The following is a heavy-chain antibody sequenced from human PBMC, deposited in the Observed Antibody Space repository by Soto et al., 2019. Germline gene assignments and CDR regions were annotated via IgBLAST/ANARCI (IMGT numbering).Heavy chain of an antibody. CDR1: GGSISSGGYS. D-gene: IGHD4-17*01. J-gene: IGHJ4*02. CDR2: IYHSGST. V-gene: IGHV4-30-2*01. CDR3: ASGLVTTLHY. Sequence: SETLSLTCAVSGGSISSGGYSWSLIRQPPGKGLEWIGYIYHSGSTYYNPSLKSRVTISVDRSKNQFSLKLSSVTAADTAVYYCASGLVTTLHYWGQGTLVTVSS.